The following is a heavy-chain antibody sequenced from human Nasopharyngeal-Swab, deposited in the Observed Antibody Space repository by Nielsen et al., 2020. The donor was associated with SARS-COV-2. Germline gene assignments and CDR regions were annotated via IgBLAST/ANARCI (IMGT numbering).Heavy chain of an antibody. CDR3: ASHSLSPYYFDF. D-gene: IGHD3-10*01. J-gene: IGHJ4*02. CDR2: ISGSGDTT. V-gene: IGHV3-23*01. Sequence: GGSLRLSCAASGFTFSSYAMSWVRQAPGKGLEWVSIISGSGDTTYYADSVKDRFTISRDNSKNTLYLQMNSLRAEDTAVYYCASHSLSPYYFDFWGQGTLVTVSS. CDR1: GFTFSSYA.